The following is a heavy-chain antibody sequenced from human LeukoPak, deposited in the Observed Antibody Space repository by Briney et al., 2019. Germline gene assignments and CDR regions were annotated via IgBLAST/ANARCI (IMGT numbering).Heavy chain of an antibody. V-gene: IGHV4-30-4*08. Sequence: PSETLSLTCAVYGGSFSGYYWSWIRQPPGKGLEWIGYMYYSGSTYYNPSLKSRVVISVDTSKNQFSLKLSSVTAADTAVYYCARPYYYDSRIDPWGQGTLVTVSS. CDR1: GGSFSGYY. D-gene: IGHD3-22*01. CDR2: MYYSGST. J-gene: IGHJ5*02. CDR3: ARPYYYDSRIDP.